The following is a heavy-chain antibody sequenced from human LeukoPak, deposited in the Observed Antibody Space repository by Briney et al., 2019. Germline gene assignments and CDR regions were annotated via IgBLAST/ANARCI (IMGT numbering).Heavy chain of an antibody. J-gene: IGHJ4*02. CDR1: GFTYSDYA. V-gene: IGHV3-23*01. CDR3: PKDRQWLAQNIDY. D-gene: IGHD6-19*01. Sequence: GGSLRLSCAASGFTYSDYAMSWVRQAPGKGLEWVSGISGSGSSTYYGDSVRGRFTISRDNSKNNLYLQMNSLRVEDTAVYYCPKDRQWLAQNIDYWGQGTLVTVSS. CDR2: ISGSGSST.